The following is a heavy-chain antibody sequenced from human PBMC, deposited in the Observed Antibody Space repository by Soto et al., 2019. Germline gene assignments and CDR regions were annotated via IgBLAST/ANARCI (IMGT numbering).Heavy chain of an antibody. CDR1: GFTFSSYS. J-gene: IGHJ3*01. CDR3: LRGGRVYTRGDVLDV. D-gene: IGHD2-2*02. V-gene: IGHV3-21*06. Sequence: EVQLVESGGGLVKPGGSLRLSCVDSGFTFSSYSMNWVRQAPGKGLEGVSSISSRSSVIWYADSLKGRFTISRDNAKNSLYLQMNSLRAEDMSVYYCLRGGRVYTRGDVLDVWGQGTMVNVSS. CDR2: ISSRSSVI.